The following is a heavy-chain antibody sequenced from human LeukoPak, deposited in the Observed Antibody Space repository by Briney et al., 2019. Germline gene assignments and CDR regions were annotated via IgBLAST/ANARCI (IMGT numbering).Heavy chain of an antibody. CDR3: ARDGVVVPASYAFDI. V-gene: IGHV4-30-4*01. CDR2: IYYSGST. CDR1: GGSISSGDYY. D-gene: IGHD2-2*01. J-gene: IGHJ3*02. Sequence: KSSETLSLTCTVSGGSISSGDYYWSWIRQPPGKGLEWIGYIYYSGSTYYNPSLKSRVTISVDTSKNQFSLKLSSVTAADTAVYHCARDGVVVPASYAFDIWGQGTMVTVSS.